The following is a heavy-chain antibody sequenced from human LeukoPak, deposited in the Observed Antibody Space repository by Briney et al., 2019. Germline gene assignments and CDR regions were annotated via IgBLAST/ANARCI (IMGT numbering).Heavy chain of an antibody. V-gene: IGHV4-34*01. CDR2: INHSGST. CDR1: GGSFSGYY. J-gene: IGHJ4*02. Sequence: KPSETLSLTCAVYGGSFSGYYWSWIRQPPGKGLEWIGEINHSGSTNYNPSLKSRVTISVDTSKNQFSLKLSSVTAAVTAVYYCARGNTRYYYDSSGYYYRDWGQGTLVTVSS. D-gene: IGHD3-22*01. CDR3: ARGNTRYYYDSSGYYYRD.